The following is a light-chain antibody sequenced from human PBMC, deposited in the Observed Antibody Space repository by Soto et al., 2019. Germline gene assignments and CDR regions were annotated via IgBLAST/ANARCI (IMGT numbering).Light chain of an antibody. Sequence: QSVLTQPPSASGSPRQSVTISCTGTSSDVGGYNYVSWYQQHPGKVPKLLIYEVTRRPSGVPDRFSGPKSGNTASLTVSALQAEDEAHYYCSSYAGNNVVIFGGGTKLTVL. CDR3: SSYAGNNVVI. CDR2: EVT. J-gene: IGLJ2*01. V-gene: IGLV2-8*01. CDR1: SSDVGGYNY.